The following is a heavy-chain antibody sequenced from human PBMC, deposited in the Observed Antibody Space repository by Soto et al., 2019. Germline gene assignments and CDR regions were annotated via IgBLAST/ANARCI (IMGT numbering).Heavy chain of an antibody. Sequence: SETLSLTCTVSGGSISSRGYYWGWIRQPPGKGLEWIGTIYYSGSTYYNPSLKSRVTISVDTSKNQFSLKLSSVTAADTAVYYCATSNWFVPWGQGTVVTVS. J-gene: IGHJ5*02. CDR2: IYYSGST. CDR3: ATSNWFVP. V-gene: IGHV4-39*01. CDR1: GGSISSRGYY.